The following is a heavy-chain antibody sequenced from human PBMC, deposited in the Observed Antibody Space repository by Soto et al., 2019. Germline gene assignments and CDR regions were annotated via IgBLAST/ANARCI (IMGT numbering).Heavy chain of an antibody. CDR2: ISYDGSNK. V-gene: IGHV3-30-3*01. CDR1: GFTFSSYA. CDR3: ARPYSSGWYGDLDY. J-gene: IGHJ4*02. D-gene: IGHD6-19*01. Sequence: QVQLVESGGGVVQPGRSLRLSCKASGFTFSSYAMHWVRQAPGKGLEWVAVISYDGSNKYYADSVKGRFTISRDNSKNTMYLQMNSLRVEDTAVYYCARPYSSGWYGDLDYWGQGTLVTVSS.